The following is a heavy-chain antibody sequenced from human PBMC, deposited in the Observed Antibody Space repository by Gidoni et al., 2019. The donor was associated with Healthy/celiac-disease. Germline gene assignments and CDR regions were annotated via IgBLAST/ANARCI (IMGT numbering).Heavy chain of an antibody. CDR1: GFTFSNAW. CDR3: TARSEILLRGALYSGYDPGYYYYYYGMDV. J-gene: IGHJ6*02. CDR2: IKSKTDGGTT. D-gene: IGHD5-12*01. Sequence: EVQLVESGGGLVKPGGSLRLSCAASGFTFSNAWMSWVRQAPGEGLEWVGRIKSKTDGGTTDYAAPVKGRFTISRDDSKNTLYLQMNSLKTEDTAVYYCTARSEILLRGALYSGYDPGYYYYYYGMDVWGQGTTVTVSS. V-gene: IGHV3-15*01.